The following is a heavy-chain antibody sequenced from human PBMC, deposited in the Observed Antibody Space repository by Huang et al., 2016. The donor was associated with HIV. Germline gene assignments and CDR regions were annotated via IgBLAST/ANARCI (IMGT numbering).Heavy chain of an antibody. D-gene: IGHD1-7*01. Sequence: VESGGRLVQPGGSIRLSCVGSTFTFGADWMSWVRQFPGKGLEWVANIKQDESEKYYVESVKGRFNISRDNAKKVLFLEMNNVRVEDTATYYCATKTAAMDIWGQGTTVTVS. CDR2: IKQDESEK. J-gene: IGHJ6*02. V-gene: IGHV3-7*01. CDR1: TFTFGADW. CDR3: ATKTAAMDI.